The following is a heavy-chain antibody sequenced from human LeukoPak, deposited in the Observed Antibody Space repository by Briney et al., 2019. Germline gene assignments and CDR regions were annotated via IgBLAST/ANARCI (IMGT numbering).Heavy chain of an antibody. CDR2: ISGSGGST. J-gene: IGHJ4*02. Sequence: GGSLRLSCVASGFTFSKYTMSWVRQAPGKGLEWVSAISGSGGSTYYADSVKGRFTISRDNSKNTLYLQMNSLRAEDTAVYYCAKDIVRYYDSSGPAVFDYWGQGTLVTVFS. CDR1: GFTFSKYT. V-gene: IGHV3-23*01. CDR3: AKDIVRYYDSSGPAVFDY. D-gene: IGHD3-22*01.